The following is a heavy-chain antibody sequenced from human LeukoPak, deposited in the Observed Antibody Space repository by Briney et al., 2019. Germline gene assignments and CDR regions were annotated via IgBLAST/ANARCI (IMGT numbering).Heavy chain of an antibody. J-gene: IGHJ4*02. CDR3: ARRHKHYYQIDY. CDR1: GYTFTSYY. Sequence: ASVKVSCKASGYTFTSYYMHWVRQAPGQALEWMGLINPSAGTTTYAQKFQGRVTVTRDTSTSTVYMDLSSLKSEDTAVYYCARRHKHYYQIDYWGQGTLVTVSS. D-gene: IGHD1-26*01. CDR2: INPSAGTT. V-gene: IGHV1-46*01.